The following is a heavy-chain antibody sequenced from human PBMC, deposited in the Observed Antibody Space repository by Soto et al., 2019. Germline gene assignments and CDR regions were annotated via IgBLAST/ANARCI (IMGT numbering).Heavy chain of an antibody. D-gene: IGHD2-2*01. J-gene: IGHJ6*02. CDR1: GGTFSSYA. Sequence: QVQLVQSGAEVKKPGSSVKVSCKASGGTFSSYAISWVRQAPGQGLEWMGGIIPISDTTNYAQKFQGRVTITADDSTGTAYMELSSLRSEDTAVYYCARSQGSSTSLEIYYYYYYGMDVWGQGTTVTVSS. V-gene: IGHV1-69*01. CDR3: ARSQGSSTSLEIYYYYYYGMDV. CDR2: IIPISDTT.